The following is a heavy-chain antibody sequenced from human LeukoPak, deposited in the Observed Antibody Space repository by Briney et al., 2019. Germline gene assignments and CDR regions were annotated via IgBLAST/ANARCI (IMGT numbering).Heavy chain of an antibody. CDR1: GFTFSSYW. D-gene: IGHD4-17*01. CDR3: ARAYYGDNDY. CDR2: INSDGSRT. V-gene: IGHV3-74*01. Sequence: GGSLRLSCAASGFTFSSYWIYWVRQAPGKGLMWVSHINSDGSRTNYADSVKGRFTISRHNAKNTLYLQINSLRAEDTAVNYCARAYYGDNDYWGQGTLVTVSS. J-gene: IGHJ4*02.